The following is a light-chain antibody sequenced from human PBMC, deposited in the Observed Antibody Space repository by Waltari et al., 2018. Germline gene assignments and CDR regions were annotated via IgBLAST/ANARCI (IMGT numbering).Light chain of an antibody. CDR1: QSISSSY. Sequence: EIVLTQSPGTLSLSPGERATLSCRASQSISSSYLAWYQPKPGQSPRLLIYGTSSRATGIPDRFSGSGSGTDFTLTISRLEPEDFAVYHCQQYDTLPWTFGQGTKVEIK. V-gene: IGKV3-20*01. CDR3: QQYDTLPWT. J-gene: IGKJ1*01. CDR2: GTS.